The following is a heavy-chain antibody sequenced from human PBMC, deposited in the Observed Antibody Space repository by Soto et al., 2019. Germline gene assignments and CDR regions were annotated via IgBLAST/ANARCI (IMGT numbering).Heavy chain of an antibody. CDR2: ISYDGSNK. D-gene: IGHD3-10*01. J-gene: IGHJ6*02. CDR1: GFTFSSYA. CDR3: ARGTYYYGSGPYGMDV. V-gene: IGHV3-30-3*01. Sequence: QVQLVESGGGVVQPGRSLRLSCAASGFTFSSYAMHWVRQAPGKGLEWVAVISYDGSNKYYADSVKGRFTISRDNSKNTLSLQMNSLRAEGTAVYYCARGTYYYGSGPYGMDVWGQGTTVTVSS.